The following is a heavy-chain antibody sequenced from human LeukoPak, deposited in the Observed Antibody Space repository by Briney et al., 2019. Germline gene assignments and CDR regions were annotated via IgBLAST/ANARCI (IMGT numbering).Heavy chain of an antibody. J-gene: IGHJ4*02. V-gene: IGHV4-59*08. Sequence: PSETLSLTCTVSGGSISGYYWSWIRQPPGKGLEWIGYIFSSGSTNYNPSLKSRVTISEGTSVNQFSLKLSSVTAADTAVYYCARHYYDRGDSYSFDYWGQGTLVTVSS. CDR1: GGSISGYY. CDR3: ARHYYDRGDSYSFDY. D-gene: IGHD3-22*01. CDR2: IFSSGST.